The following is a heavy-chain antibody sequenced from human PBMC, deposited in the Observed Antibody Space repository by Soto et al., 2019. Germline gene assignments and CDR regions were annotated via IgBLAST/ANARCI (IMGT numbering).Heavy chain of an antibody. CDR1: GFTFSDYA. CDR2: IDGSSATT. Sequence: GGSLRLSCAASGFTFSDYAMSWVRQAPGKGLEWVSAIDGSSATTNYADSVKGRFTISRDNSKNTLFLHMSGLRAEDTAVYYCARDRRPSIYSGLAVWGQGTTVTVSS. CDR3: ARDRRPSIYSGLAV. J-gene: IGHJ6*02. D-gene: IGHD2-2*01. V-gene: IGHV3-23*01.